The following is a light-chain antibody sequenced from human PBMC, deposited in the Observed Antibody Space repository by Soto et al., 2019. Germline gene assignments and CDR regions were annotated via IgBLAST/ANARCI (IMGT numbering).Light chain of an antibody. CDR2: GAS. J-gene: IGKJ1*01. V-gene: IGKV1-6*01. CDR1: QGIGNA. CDR3: QHMRT. Sequence: AIQMTQSPSSLSASVGDRVTISCRASQGIGNALGWYQQKPGKPPKVLIYGASNLQSGVPPRFSGSGSGTEFSLTISSLQPDDFGSYYCQHMRTFGQGTKVDIK.